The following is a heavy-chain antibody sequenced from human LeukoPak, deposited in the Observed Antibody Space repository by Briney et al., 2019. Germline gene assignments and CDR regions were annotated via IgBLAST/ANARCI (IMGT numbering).Heavy chain of an antibody. CDR3: ARDRDSSSWFVDY. V-gene: IGHV1-69-2*01. J-gene: IGHJ4*02. CDR2: VDPEDGET. D-gene: IGHD6-13*01. CDR1: GYTFTDYY. Sequence: VASVKISCKVSGYTFTDYYMHWVQQAPGKGLERMGLVDPEDGETIYAEKFQGRVTLTRDTSTSTVYMELSSLRSEGTAVYYCARDRDSSSWFVDYWDQGTLVTVSS.